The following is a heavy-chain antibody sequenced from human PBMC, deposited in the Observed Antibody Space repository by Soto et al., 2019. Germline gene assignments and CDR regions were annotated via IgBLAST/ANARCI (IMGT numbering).Heavy chain of an antibody. V-gene: IGHV4-30-2*01. CDR2: IYHSGST. J-gene: IGHJ4*02. CDR3: ARVGSGYSGYDYVDY. CDR1: EGYISSGRYS. D-gene: IGHD5-12*01. Sequence: TCTVAEGYISSGRYSWSWIKKTPGKGLEWIGYIYHSGSTYYNPSLKSRVTISVDRSKNQFSLKLSSVTAADTAVYYCARVGSGYSGYDYVDYWGQGTLVTVSS.